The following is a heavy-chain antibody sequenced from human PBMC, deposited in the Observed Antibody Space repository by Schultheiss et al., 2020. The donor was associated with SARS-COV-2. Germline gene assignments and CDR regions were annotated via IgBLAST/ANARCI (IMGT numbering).Heavy chain of an antibody. Sequence: SETLSLTCTVSGGSISSGDYYWSWIRQPPGKGLEWIGYIYYSGSTYYNPSLKSRVTISVDTSKNQFSLKLSSVTAADTAVYYCARAGSYDFWSGYYTDYYYYGMDVWGQGTTVTVSS. J-gene: IGHJ6*02. D-gene: IGHD3-3*01. CDR1: GGSISSGDYY. V-gene: IGHV4-30-4*01. CDR2: IYYSGST. CDR3: ARAGSYDFWSGYYTDYYYYGMDV.